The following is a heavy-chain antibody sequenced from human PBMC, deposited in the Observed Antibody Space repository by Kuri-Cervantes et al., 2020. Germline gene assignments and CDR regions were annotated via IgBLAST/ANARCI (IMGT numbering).Heavy chain of an antibody. CDR1: GYTFTSYA. CDR3: ARGLSGPYCFDY. CDR2: INAGNGNT. D-gene: IGHD5-12*01. Sequence: ASVKVSCKASGYTFTSYAIHWVRQAPGQRLEWMGWINAGNGNTKYSQKFQGRVTITRDTSASTVYMELSSLRSEDTAVYYCARGLSGPYCFDYWGQGTLVTVSS. V-gene: IGHV1-3*01. J-gene: IGHJ4*02.